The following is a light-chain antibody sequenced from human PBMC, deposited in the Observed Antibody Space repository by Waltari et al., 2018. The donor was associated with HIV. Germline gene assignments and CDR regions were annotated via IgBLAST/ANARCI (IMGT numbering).Light chain of an antibody. CDR1: QAISNS. J-gene: IGKJ4*01. Sequence: DIQITQSPSSLSASVGDRVHLTCRARQAISNSLAWYQQKPGKATKLLLYAASRLESGVPSRFSGSRSGTDYALTISSLQPEDFAVYYCQQYFSPPPLTFGGGTKVEIK. CDR3: QQYFSPPPLT. V-gene: IGKV1-NL1*01. CDR2: AAS.